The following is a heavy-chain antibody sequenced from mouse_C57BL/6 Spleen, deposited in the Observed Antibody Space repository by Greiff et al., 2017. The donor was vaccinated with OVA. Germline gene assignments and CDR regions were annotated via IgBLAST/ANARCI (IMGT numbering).Heavy chain of an antibody. CDR3: ARYGNYERGAMDY. D-gene: IGHD2-1*01. V-gene: IGHV1-9*01. Sequence: VQLQQSGAELMKPGASVKLSCKATGYTFTGYWIEWVKQRPGHGLKWIGEILPGSSSTNYNEKFKGKATFTADTSSNTAYMQLSSLTTEDSAIYYCARYGNYERGAMDYWGQGTSVTVSS. CDR1: GYTFTGYW. CDR2: ILPGSSST. J-gene: IGHJ4*01.